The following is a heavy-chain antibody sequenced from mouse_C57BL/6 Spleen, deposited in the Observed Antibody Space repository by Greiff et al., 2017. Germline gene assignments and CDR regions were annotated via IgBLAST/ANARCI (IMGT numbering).Heavy chain of an antibody. Sequence: QVQLQQPGAELVRPGSSVKLSCKASGYTFTSYWMHWVKQRPIQGLEWIGNIDPSDSETHYNQKFKDKATLTVDKSSSTAYMQLSSLASEDSAVYYWARLGYAMDYWGQGTSVTVSS. CDR2: IDPSDSET. J-gene: IGHJ4*01. D-gene: IGHD3-3*01. CDR3: ARLGYAMDY. CDR1: GYTFTSYW. V-gene: IGHV1-52*01.